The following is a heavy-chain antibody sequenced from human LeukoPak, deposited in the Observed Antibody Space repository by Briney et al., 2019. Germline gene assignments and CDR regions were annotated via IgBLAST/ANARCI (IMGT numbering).Heavy chain of an antibody. CDR1: GFTFSSYA. Sequence: GGSLRLSCAVSGFTFSSYAMHWVRQAPGKGLEWVAVISYDGSNKYYADSVKGRFTISRDNSKNTLYLQMNSLRAEDTAVYYCARMNLGGAFFDYWGQGTLVTVSS. CDR2: ISYDGSNK. V-gene: IGHV3-30*04. J-gene: IGHJ4*02. D-gene: IGHD3-16*01. CDR3: ARMNLGGAFFDY.